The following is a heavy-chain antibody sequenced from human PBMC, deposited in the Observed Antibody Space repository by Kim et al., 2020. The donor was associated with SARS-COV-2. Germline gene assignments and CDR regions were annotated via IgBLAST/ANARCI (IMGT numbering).Heavy chain of an antibody. CDR1: GFTFSSYG. J-gene: IGHJ6*02. V-gene: IGHV3-30*03. CDR2: ISYGGSNN. D-gene: IGHD3-10*01. CDR3: ATAWGSGSTIFYGMDV. Sequence: GGSLRLSCAASGFTFSSYGMHWVRQAPGKGLEWVAFISYGGSNNYYTDAEKDRFTISTNNSKNTLYLLMKSRRAEDTAVYYCATAWGSGSTIFYGMDVWGQGTTVTVSS.